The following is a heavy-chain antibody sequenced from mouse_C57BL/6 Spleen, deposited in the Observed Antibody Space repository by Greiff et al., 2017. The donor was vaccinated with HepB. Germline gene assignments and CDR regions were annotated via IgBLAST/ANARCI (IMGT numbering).Heavy chain of an antibody. CDR3: ARHPQSLYYFDY. CDR1: GFTFSSYT. J-gene: IGHJ2*01. CDR2: ISGGGGNT. Sequence: DVKLVESGGGLVKPGGSLKLSCAASGFTFSSYTMSWVRQTPEKRLEWVATISGGGGNTYYPDSVKGRFTISRDNAKNTLYLQMSSLRSEDTALYYCARHPQSLYYFDYWGQGTTLTVSS. D-gene: IGHD6-1*01. V-gene: IGHV5-9*01.